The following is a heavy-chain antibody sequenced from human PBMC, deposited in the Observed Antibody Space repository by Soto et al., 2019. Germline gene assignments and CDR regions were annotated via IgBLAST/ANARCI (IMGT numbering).Heavy chain of an antibody. CDR2: IYYSGST. CDR3: ARETYYYDSSGYYYPRAFDI. CDR1: GGSISSYY. D-gene: IGHD3-22*01. J-gene: IGHJ3*02. Sequence: SETLSLTCTVSGGSISSYYWSWIRQPPGKGLEWIGYIYYSGSTNYNPSLKSRVTISVDTSKNQFSLKLSSVTAADTAVYYCARETYYYDSSGYYYPRAFDIWGQGTMVTVSS. V-gene: IGHV4-59*01.